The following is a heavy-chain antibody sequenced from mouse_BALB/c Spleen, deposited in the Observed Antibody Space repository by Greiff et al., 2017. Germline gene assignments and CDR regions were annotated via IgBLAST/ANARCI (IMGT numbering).Heavy chain of an antibody. CDR2: ISSGGSYT. J-gene: IGHJ3*01. Sequence: EVQLVESGGGLVKPGGSLKLSCAASGFTFSSYAMSWVRQTPEKRLEWVATISSGGSYTYYPDSVKGRFTISRDNAKNTLYLQMSSLRSEDTAMYYCASFTTATSWFAYWGQGTLVTVSA. V-gene: IGHV5-9-3*01. D-gene: IGHD1-2*01. CDR1: GFTFSSYA. CDR3: ASFTTATSWFAY.